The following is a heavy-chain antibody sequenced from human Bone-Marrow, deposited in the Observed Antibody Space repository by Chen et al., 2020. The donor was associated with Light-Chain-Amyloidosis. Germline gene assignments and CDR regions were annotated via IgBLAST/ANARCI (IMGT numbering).Heavy chain of an antibody. Sequence: EVQLVESGGGLVQPGTSLTLSCATSGFSFNEYWMHWVRQVPGKGLMGVARVSRVGSDTTYACSVEGRFAISGDNAKDTLYLHVGGLRAADTALYFCAGGDTVVVPAVMELGLDIWGQGTMGSVSS. J-gene: IGHJ3*02. V-gene: IGHV3-74*03. CDR3: AGGDTVVVPAVMELGLDI. CDR1: GFSFNEYW. CDR2: VSRVGSDT. D-gene: IGHD2-2*01.